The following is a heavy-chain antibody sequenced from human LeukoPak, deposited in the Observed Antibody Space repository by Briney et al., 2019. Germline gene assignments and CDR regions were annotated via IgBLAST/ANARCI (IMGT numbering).Heavy chain of an antibody. D-gene: IGHD3-22*01. CDR3: ARDLCHSRVCGAFDI. CDR2: IIPILGIA. J-gene: IGHJ3*02. V-gene: IGHV1-69*04. CDR1: GGTFSSYA. Sequence: GASVKVSCKASGGTFSSYAIIWVRQAPGQGLEWMGRIIPILGIANYAQKFQGRVTITADKSTSTAYMELSRLRSDDTAVYYCARDLCHSRVCGAFDIWGQGTMVTVSS.